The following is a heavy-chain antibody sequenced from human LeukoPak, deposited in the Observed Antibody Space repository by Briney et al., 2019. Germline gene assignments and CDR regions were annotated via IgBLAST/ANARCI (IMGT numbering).Heavy chain of an antibody. CDR1: GGTFSSYA. CDR2: IIPIFGTA. Sequence: SVKVSCKASGGTFSSYAISRVRQAPGQGLEWMGGIIPIFGTANYAQKFQGRVTITTDESTSTAYMELSSLRSEDTAVYYCARHLSSHSIAAAGDLRFDPWGQGTLVTVSS. CDR3: ARHLSSHSIAAAGDLRFDP. J-gene: IGHJ5*02. V-gene: IGHV1-69*05. D-gene: IGHD6-13*01.